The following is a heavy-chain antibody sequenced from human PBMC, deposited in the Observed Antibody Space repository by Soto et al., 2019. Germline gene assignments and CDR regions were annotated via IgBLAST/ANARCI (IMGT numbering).Heavy chain of an antibody. CDR2: ISYDGSNK. D-gene: IGHD2-21*01. V-gene: IGHV3-30*18. CDR3: AKDKHEGPTDY. Sequence: GGSLRLSCAASGFTFSSYGMHWVRQAPGKGLEWVAVISYDGSNKYYADSVKGRFTISRDNSKNTLYLQMNSLRAEDTAVYYCAKDKHEGPTDYWGQGTLVTVSS. J-gene: IGHJ4*02. CDR1: GFTFSSYG.